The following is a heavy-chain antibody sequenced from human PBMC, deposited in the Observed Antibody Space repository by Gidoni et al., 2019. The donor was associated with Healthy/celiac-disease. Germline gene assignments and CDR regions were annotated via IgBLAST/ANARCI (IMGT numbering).Heavy chain of an antibody. D-gene: IGHD6-19*01. CDR1: GGSISSSSYY. V-gene: IGHV4-39*01. CDR2: IYYSGST. Sequence: QLQLQESGPGLVKPSETLSLTCTVSGGSISSSSYYWGWIRQPPGKGLEWIGSIYYSGSTYYNPSLKSRVTISVDTSKNQFSLKLSSVTAADTAVYYCARNPVRRKEQWLGYWGQGTLVTVSS. CDR3: ARNPVRRKEQWLGY. J-gene: IGHJ4*02.